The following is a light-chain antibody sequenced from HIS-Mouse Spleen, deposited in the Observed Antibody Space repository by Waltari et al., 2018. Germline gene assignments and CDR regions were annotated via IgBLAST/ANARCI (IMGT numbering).Light chain of an antibody. CDR3: SSYTSSSTF. CDR2: EVS. Sequence: QSALTQPASVSGSPGQSITISCTGTSRDVGGYNYVSWYQQHPGKAPKLMIYEVSNRPSGVPNRCSGSKSGNTASLTISGLQAEDEADYYCSSYTSSSTFFGTGTKVTVL. CDR1: SRDVGGYNY. J-gene: IGLJ1*01. V-gene: IGLV2-14*01.